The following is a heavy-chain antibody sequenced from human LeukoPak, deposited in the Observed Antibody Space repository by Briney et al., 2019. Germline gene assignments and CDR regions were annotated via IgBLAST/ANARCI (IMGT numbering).Heavy chain of an antibody. CDR3: SRSFYGGNSVVPTY. CDR1: GFTFSDYW. D-gene: IGHD4-23*01. V-gene: IGHV3-7*04. Sequence: GGSLRLSCAASGFTFSDYWMTWVRQAPGKGLEWVASIKQDGSEKFYVDSVKGRFTISRDNAKNSLYLQMNSLRAEDTAVYYCSRSFYGGNSVVPTYWGQGTLVTVSS. J-gene: IGHJ4*02. CDR2: IKQDGSEK.